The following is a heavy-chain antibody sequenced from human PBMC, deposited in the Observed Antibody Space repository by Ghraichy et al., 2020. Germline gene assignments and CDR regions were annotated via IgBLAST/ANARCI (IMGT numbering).Heavy chain of an antibody. CDR1: GFTFSTYS. CDR3: ARDGDGRGFDY. V-gene: IGHV3-48*02. J-gene: IGHJ4*02. Sequence: GGSLRLSCTASGFTFSTYSMNWVRQAPGKGLEWVSYISSTGTTIYYADSVKGRFTISRDNAKNSVYLEMDNLTDEDTAVYYCARDGDGRGFDYWGQGTLVTVSS. CDR2: ISSTGTTI. D-gene: IGHD1-26*01.